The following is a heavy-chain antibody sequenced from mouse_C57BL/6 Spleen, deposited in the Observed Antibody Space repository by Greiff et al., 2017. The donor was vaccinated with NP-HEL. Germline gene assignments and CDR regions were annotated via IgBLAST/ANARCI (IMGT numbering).Heavy chain of an antibody. Sequence: VQLQESGPELVKPGASVKISCKASGYAFSSSWMNWVKQRPGKGLEWIGRIYPGDGDTNYNGKFKGKATLTADKSSSTAYMQLSSLTSEDSAVYFCARKEIGNWWGRRTLVTISA. CDR3: ARKEIGNW. V-gene: IGHV1-82*01. D-gene: IGHD3-1*01. CDR2: IYPGDGDT. CDR1: GYAFSSSW. J-gene: IGHJ3*02.